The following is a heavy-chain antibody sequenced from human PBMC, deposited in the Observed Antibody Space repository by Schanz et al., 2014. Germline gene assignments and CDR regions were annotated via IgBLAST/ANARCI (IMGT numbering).Heavy chain of an antibody. Sequence: VQLVESGGGLVQPGGSLRLSCAASGFTFSSYWMSWVRQAPGEGLEWVAFIRYDGSNQYYADSVKGRFTISRDNSKNSLYLEMTSLRGEDTAVYYCARENLNWEAFDIWGQGTVVTVSS. J-gene: IGHJ3*02. D-gene: IGHD7-27*01. V-gene: IGHV3-30*02. CDR2: IRYDGSNQ. CDR3: ARENLNWEAFDI. CDR1: GFTFSSYW.